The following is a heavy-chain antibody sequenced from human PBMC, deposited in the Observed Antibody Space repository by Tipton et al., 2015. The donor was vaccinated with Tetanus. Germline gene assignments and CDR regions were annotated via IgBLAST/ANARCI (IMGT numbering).Heavy chain of an antibody. CDR2: IYPADSET. V-gene: IGHV5-51*01. Sequence: QLVQSGPEVKKPGESLKISCQGSGYNFTNYWIGWVRQMPGKGLEWMGIIYPADSETRYGPSFQGQDTISADKSISTAYLQRSSLKASDTAIYYCARRRSAILSGNSHWYFDLWGRGTLVTVSS. CDR3: ARRRSAILSGNSHWYFDL. D-gene: IGHD3-9*01. CDR1: GYNFTNYW. J-gene: IGHJ2*01.